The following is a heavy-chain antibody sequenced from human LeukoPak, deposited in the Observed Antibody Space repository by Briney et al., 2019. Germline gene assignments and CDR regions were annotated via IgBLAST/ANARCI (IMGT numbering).Heavy chain of an antibody. CDR2: ISYDGSNK. V-gene: IGHV3-30-3*01. D-gene: IGHD6-13*01. CDR3: ARGGSTAGYYFDY. Sequence: GRSLRLSCAASGFTFSSYAMHWVRQAPGKGLEWVAGISYDGSNKYYADTVKGRFTNSRDNSKNTLYLQMNSLRAEDTAVYYCARGGSTAGYYFDYWGQGTLVTVYS. J-gene: IGHJ4*02. CDR1: GFTFSSYA.